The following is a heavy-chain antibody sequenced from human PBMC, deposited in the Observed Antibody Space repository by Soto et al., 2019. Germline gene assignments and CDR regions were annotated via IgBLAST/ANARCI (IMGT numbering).Heavy chain of an antibody. D-gene: IGHD2-2*01. J-gene: IGHJ6*02. V-gene: IGHV4-4*02. CDR1: GGSISSSNW. CDR2: IYHSGST. CDR3: ASRYCISTSGYVGYYGMDF. Sequence: QVQLQESGPGLVKPSGTLSLTCAVSGGSISSSNWWSWVRQPPGEGLEWIGEIYHSGSTNYNPSLKVRVTISVDKSKNQFSLKLSSVTAADTAVYYCASRYCISTSGYVGYYGMDFWGQGTTVTVSS.